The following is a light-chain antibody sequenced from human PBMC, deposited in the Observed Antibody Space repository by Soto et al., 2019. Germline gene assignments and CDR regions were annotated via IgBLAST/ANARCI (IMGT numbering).Light chain of an antibody. Sequence: QSVLTQPASVSGSPGQSITISCTGSSSDVGGYNHVSWYQQHPGKATKLMIYEVSNRPSGVSNRFSGSKSGNTASLTISGLQAEDEADYYCSSYTTSTTRIIFGGGTKLTVL. CDR2: EVS. CDR1: SSDVGGYNH. V-gene: IGLV2-14*01. CDR3: SSYTTSTTRII. J-gene: IGLJ2*01.